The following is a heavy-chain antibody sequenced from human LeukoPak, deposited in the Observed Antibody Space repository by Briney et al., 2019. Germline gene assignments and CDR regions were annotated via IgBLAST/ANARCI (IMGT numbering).Heavy chain of an antibody. V-gene: IGHV3-23*01. CDR2: ISGSGSST. Sequence: PGRSLRLSCAASGFTFSSYGMHWVRQAPGKGLEWVSVISGSGSSTYYADSVKGRFTISRDNSKNTLYLQMNSLRAEDTAVYYCAKGSYGSGSYYQDWDDYWGQGTLVTVSS. CDR3: AKGSYGSGSYYQDWDDY. J-gene: IGHJ4*02. CDR1: GFTFSSYG. D-gene: IGHD3-10*01.